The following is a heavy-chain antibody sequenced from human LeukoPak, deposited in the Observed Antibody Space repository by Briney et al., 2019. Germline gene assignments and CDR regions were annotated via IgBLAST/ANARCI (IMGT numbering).Heavy chain of an antibody. V-gene: IGHV1-69*13. CDR1: GYTFTGYY. J-gene: IGHJ6*01. Sequence: ASVKVSCKASGYTFTGYYMHWVRQAPGQGLEWMGGIIPIFGTANYAQKFQGRVTITADESTSTAYMELSSLRSEDTAVYYCARDLYVPAAITHHYYYYGMDVWGQGTTVTVSS. D-gene: IGHD2-2*01. CDR2: IIPIFGTA. CDR3: ARDLYVPAAITHHYYYYGMDV.